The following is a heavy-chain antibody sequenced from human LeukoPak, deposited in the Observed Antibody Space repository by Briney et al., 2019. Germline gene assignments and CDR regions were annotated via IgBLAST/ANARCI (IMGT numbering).Heavy chain of an antibody. CDR1: GFTFSSYA. D-gene: IGHD2-2*01. J-gene: IGHJ1*01. V-gene: IGHV3-30*02. CDR3: AKVMNCSSTSCFGGRENFQH. CDR2: IRYDGSNK. Sequence: GGSLRLSCAASGFTFSSYAMSWVRQAPGKGLEWVAFIRYDGSNKYYADSVKGRFTISRDNSKNTLYLQMNSLRAEDTAVYYCAKVMNCSSTSCFGGRENFQHWGQGTLVTVSS.